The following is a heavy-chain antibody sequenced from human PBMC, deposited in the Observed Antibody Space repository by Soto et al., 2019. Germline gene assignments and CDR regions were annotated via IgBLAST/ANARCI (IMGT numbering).Heavy chain of an antibody. Sequence: QVQLQESGPGLVKPSETLSLTCTVSGGSISSYYWSWIRQPPGKGLEWIGYIYYSGSTNYNPSLKSRVTISVDTSKNQFSLKLSSVTAADTAVYYCARRSKQPFFDIWGQGTMVTVSS. V-gene: IGHV4-59*08. CDR3: ARRSKQPFFDI. J-gene: IGHJ3*02. D-gene: IGHD6-13*01. CDR2: IYYSGST. CDR1: GGSISSYY.